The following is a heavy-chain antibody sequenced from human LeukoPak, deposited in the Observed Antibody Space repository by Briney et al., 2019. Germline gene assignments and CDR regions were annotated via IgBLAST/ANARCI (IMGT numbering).Heavy chain of an antibody. CDR1: GFTFSSYS. D-gene: IGHD4/OR15-4a*01. V-gene: IGHV3-48*01. J-gene: IGHJ4*02. Sequence: GGSLRLSCAASGFTFSSYSMNWVRQASGKGLEWVSYITSSSNIIYYADSVKGRFTISRDNAKNSLYLQMDSLRADDTAVYYCARAESAAGAYWGQGTLVTVSS. CDR2: ITSSSNII. CDR3: ARAESAAGAY.